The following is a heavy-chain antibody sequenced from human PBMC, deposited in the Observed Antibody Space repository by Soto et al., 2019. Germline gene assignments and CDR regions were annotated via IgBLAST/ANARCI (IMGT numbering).Heavy chain of an antibody. D-gene: IGHD2-8*01. Sequence: SETLSLTCTVSGGSISSYYWSWIRQPPGKGLEWIGYIYYSGSTNYNPSLKSRVTISVDTSKNQFSLKLSSVTAADTAVYYCARLYCTNGVCPIYYYYMDVWGKGTTVTVLL. CDR3: ARLYCTNGVCPIYYYYMDV. J-gene: IGHJ6*03. CDR2: IYYSGST. V-gene: IGHV4-59*08. CDR1: GGSISSYY.